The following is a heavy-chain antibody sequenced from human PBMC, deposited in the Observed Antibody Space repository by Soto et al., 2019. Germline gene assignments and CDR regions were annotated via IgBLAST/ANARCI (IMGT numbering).Heavy chain of an antibody. Sequence: EVQLVESGGGLVQPGGSLRLSCAASGFTFSDHYMDWVRQAPGTGLEWVGRTRNKANSFSTDYAASVKGRFTSSRDDSKHSLYLQMNSLKTEDTASYYCIEYTYSSSDHWGQGTLVTVSS. CDR3: IEYTYSSSDH. V-gene: IGHV3-72*01. CDR2: TRNKANSFST. D-gene: IGHD6-6*01. CDR1: GFTFSDHY. J-gene: IGHJ4*02.